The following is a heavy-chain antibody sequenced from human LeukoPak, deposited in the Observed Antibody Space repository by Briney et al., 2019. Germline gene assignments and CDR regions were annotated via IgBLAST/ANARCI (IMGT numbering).Heavy chain of an antibody. CDR3: AGGLPEGYFQH. V-gene: IGHV4-59*11. CDR2: IYYSGST. J-gene: IGHJ1*01. Sequence: SETLSLTCTVSGGSISSHYWSWIRQPPGKGLEWIGYIYYSGSTNYNPSLKSRVTISVDTSKNQFSLKLSSVTAADTAVYYCAGGLPEGYFQHWGQGTLVTVSS. CDR1: GGSISSHY. D-gene: IGHD1-14*01.